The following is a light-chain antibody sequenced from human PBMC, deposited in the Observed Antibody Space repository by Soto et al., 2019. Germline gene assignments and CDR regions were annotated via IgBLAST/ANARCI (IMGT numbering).Light chain of an antibody. CDR2: DAS. V-gene: IGKV3-11*01. J-gene: IGKJ5*01. Sequence: EIVLTQSPPTLSLSPGERATLSCRASQSVSSYLAWYQQKPGQAPRLLIYDASNRATGIPARFSGSGSGTDFTLTISSLEPEDFAVYYCQQRSNWPPITFGRGTRLDIK. CDR3: QQRSNWPPIT. CDR1: QSVSSY.